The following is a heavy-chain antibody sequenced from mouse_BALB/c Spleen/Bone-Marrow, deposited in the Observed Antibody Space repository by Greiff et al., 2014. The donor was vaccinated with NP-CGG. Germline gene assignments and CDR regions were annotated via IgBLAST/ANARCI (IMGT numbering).Heavy chain of an antibody. J-gene: IGHJ3*01. CDR3: ALDDYDGLSWFAY. V-gene: IGHV1-82*01. CDR2: IYPGDGNT. Sequence: VKLVASGPELVKPGASVKISCKASGYAFSSSWMNWVKQRPGQGLEWIGRIYPGDGNTNYNGKFKGKATLTADKSSTTAYMQLSSLTSVGSAVYFCALDDYDGLSWFAYWGQGTLVTVSA. D-gene: IGHD2-4*01. CDR1: GYAFSSSW.